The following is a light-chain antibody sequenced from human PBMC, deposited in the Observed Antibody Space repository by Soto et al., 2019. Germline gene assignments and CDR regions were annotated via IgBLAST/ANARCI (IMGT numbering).Light chain of an antibody. CDR1: QSISSW. V-gene: IGKV1-5*01. CDR3: QQYGSLSWT. CDR2: DAS. Sequence: GDRVTITCRASQSISSWLAWYQQKPGKAPNLLIYDASSLESGVPSRFSGSGSGAEFTLTISRLEPEDFAVYYCQQYGSLSWTFGQGTKVDI. J-gene: IGKJ1*01.